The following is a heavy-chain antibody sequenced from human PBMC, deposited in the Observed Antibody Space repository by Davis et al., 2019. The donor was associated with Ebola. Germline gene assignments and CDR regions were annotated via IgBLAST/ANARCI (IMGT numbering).Heavy chain of an antibody. CDR2: IFPDDSDA. Sequence: KVSCKVSGYTFTTYWIVWVRQMPGKGLEWMGFIFPDDSDATYSPSFQGQVTFSVDKSIRTAYLHWNSLKASDTATYYCARQGTTSWDSWGQGTLVTVSS. CDR3: ARQGTTSWDS. V-gene: IGHV5-51*01. J-gene: IGHJ4*02. CDR1: GYTFTTYW. D-gene: IGHD2-2*01.